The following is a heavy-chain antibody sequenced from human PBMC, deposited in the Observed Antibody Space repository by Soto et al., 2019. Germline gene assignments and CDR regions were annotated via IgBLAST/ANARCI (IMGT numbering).Heavy chain of an antibody. J-gene: IGHJ4*02. D-gene: IGHD4-17*01. V-gene: IGHV1-18*01. CDR3: ARGRYGDY. CDR1: GYIFTSYG. Sequence: QAHLVQSGPEVKKPGASVKVSCKGSGYIFTSYGIAWVRQAPGQGLEWMGWISAHNGNTGYAQKFQGRGTGTRDTSTSTAYLELRSLRSDDTALYYCARGRYGDYWGQGALVTVSS. CDR2: ISAHNGNT.